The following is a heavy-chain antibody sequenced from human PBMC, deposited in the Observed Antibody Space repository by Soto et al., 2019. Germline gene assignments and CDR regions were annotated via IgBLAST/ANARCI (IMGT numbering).Heavy chain of an antibody. CDR2: ISSSSSTI. CDR1: GFTFSSYS. Sequence: PGGSLRLSCAASGFTFSSYSMNWVRQAPGKGLEWVSYISSSSSTIYYADSVKGRFTISRDNAKNSLYLQMNSLRDEDTAVYYCARDQLRPIYYDFWSGPNGWFDPWGQGTLVTVSS. J-gene: IGHJ5*02. V-gene: IGHV3-48*02. CDR3: ARDQLRPIYYDFWSGPNGWFDP. D-gene: IGHD3-3*01.